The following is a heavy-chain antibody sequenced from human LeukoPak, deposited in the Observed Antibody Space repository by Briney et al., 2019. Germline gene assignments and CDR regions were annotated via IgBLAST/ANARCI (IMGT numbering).Heavy chain of an antibody. CDR3: AKDRGDYFRIYWYFDL. CDR1: GFTFSSYW. D-gene: IGHD4-17*01. J-gene: IGHJ2*01. CDR2: IKKDGSEK. V-gene: IGHV3-7*03. Sequence: HPGGSLRLSCAASGFTFSSYWMSWVRQAPGKGLEWVANIKKDGSEKYYVDSVKGRFAISRDNSKNTLYLQMNSLRAEDTAVYYCAKDRGDYFRIYWYFDLWGRGTLVTVSS.